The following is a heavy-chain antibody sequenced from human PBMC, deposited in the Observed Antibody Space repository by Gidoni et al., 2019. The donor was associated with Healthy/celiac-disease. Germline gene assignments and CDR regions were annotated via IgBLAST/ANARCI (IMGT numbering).Heavy chain of an antibody. CDR3: ARGERTIDFWSGYYTDAQGFDY. J-gene: IGHJ4*02. Sequence: EVQLVESGGGLVQPGGSLRLSCAASGFTFSSYWMHWVRQAPGKGLVWVSRINSDGSSTSYADSVKGRFTISRDNAKNTLYLQMNSLRAEDTAVYYCARGERTIDFWSGYYTDAQGFDYWGQGTLVTVSS. D-gene: IGHD3-3*01. CDR2: INSDGSST. CDR1: GFTFSSYW. V-gene: IGHV3-74*01.